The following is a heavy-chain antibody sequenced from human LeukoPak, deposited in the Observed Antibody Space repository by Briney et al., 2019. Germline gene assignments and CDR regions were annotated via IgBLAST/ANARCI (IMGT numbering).Heavy chain of an antibody. CDR2: FYPEDGET. D-gene: IGHD3-3*01. J-gene: IGHJ6*02. CDR3: ATYNVLRFLGDYYYYGMDV. Sequence: ASVKVSCKVSGYTLTELSMHWVRQAPGKGLEWMGGFYPEDGETIYAQKFQGRVTMTEDTSTDTAYMELSSLRSEDTAVYYCATYNVLRFLGDYYYYGMDVWGQGTTVTVSS. CDR1: GYTLTELS. V-gene: IGHV1-24*01.